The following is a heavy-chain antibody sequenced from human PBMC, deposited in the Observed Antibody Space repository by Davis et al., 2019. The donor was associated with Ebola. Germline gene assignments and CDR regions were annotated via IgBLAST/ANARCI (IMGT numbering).Heavy chain of an antibody. Sequence: AASVKVSCKASGYTFTSYGISWVRQAPGQGLEWMGWISAYNGNTDYSPKVQGRVTMTTDTSTNTATMELRSLTSDDTAVYYCARDGGWLDPWGQGTLVTVSS. J-gene: IGHJ5*02. CDR3: ARDGGWLDP. D-gene: IGHD3-10*01. CDR2: ISAYNGNT. CDR1: GYTFTSYG. V-gene: IGHV1-18*01.